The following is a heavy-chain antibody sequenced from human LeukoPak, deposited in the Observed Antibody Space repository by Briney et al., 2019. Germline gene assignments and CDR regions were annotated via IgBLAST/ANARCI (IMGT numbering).Heavy chain of an antibody. Sequence: GGSLRLSCEGAGFTFSSYWMSWVRQAPGKGLEWVANIKQDGSEKYYVDSVEGRFTISRDNAKNSVYLQMNSLRAEDTAVYYCARDRRGPYYFDYWGQGTLVTVSS. J-gene: IGHJ4*02. CDR1: GFTFSSYW. D-gene: IGHD1-14*01. CDR3: ARDRRGPYYFDY. V-gene: IGHV3-7*01. CDR2: IKQDGSEK.